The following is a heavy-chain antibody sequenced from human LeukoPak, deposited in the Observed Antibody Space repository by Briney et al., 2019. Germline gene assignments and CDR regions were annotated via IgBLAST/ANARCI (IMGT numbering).Heavy chain of an antibody. V-gene: IGHV4-34*01. D-gene: IGHD6-13*01. CDR3: ARAYSSSWYQPPYFDY. CDR2: INHSGST. CDR1: GGSISSGGYY. Sequence: SETLSLTCAVSGGSISSGGYYWSWIRQPPGKGLEWIGEINHSGSTNYNPSLKSRVTISVDTSKNQFSLKLSSVTAADTAVYYCARAYSSSWYQPPYFDYWGQGTLVTVSS. J-gene: IGHJ4*02.